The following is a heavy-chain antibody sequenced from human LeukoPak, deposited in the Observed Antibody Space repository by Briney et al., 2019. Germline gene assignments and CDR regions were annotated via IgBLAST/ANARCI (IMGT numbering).Heavy chain of an antibody. J-gene: IGHJ3*02. CDR3: ARYNSRWSEEDGFDI. CDR1: GYSISSGYY. V-gene: IGHV4-38-2*02. CDR2: IYYSGET. D-gene: IGHD4-23*01. Sequence: SETLSLTCTVSGYSISSGYYWGWIRQPPGKGLEWIGSIYYSGETYYNSSLKSRVAISVDTSTNQFSLKLNSVTAADTATYYCARYNSRWSEEDGFDIWGQGTLVTVSS.